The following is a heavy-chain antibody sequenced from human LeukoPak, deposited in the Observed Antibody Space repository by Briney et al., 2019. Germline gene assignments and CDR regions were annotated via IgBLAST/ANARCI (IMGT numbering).Heavy chain of an antibody. Sequence: GGSLRLSCAASGFTFSDYYMSWIRQAPGKGLEWVSYISSSGSTIYYADSVKGRFTISRDNAKNSLYLQMNSLRAEDTAVYYCAKDVIWFGELLPTDSWGQGTLVTVSS. D-gene: IGHD3-10*01. CDR2: ISSSGSTI. CDR3: AKDVIWFGELLPTDS. V-gene: IGHV3-11*04. CDR1: GFTFSDYY. J-gene: IGHJ4*02.